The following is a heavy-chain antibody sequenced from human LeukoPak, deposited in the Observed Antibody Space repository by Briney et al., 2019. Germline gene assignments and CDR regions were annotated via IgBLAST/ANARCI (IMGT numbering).Heavy chain of an antibody. J-gene: IGHJ4*02. Sequence: GGSLRLSCAASGFTFSSYWMSWVRQAPGKGLEWVANIKQDGSEKDYVDSVKGRFTISRDNAKKSLYLQMNSLRAEDKAVYYCARGPSSGNALNYWGQGTLVTVSS. CDR1: GFTFSSYW. D-gene: IGHD3-16*01. CDR2: IKQDGSEK. V-gene: IGHV3-7*04. CDR3: ARGPSSGNALNY.